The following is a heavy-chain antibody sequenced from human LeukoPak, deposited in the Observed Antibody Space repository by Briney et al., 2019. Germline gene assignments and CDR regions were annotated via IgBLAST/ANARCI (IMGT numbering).Heavy chain of an antibody. D-gene: IGHD4-17*01. Sequence: PGGSLRLSCAASGFTFTSYSTNWVRQAPGKGLEWVSYISSSSSTIYYADSVKGRFTISRDNAKNSLYLQMNSLRAEDTAVYHCARDLYYGDYVFDYWGQGTLVTVSS. J-gene: IGHJ4*02. CDR3: ARDLYYGDYVFDY. V-gene: IGHV3-48*04. CDR2: ISSSSSTI. CDR1: GFTFTSYS.